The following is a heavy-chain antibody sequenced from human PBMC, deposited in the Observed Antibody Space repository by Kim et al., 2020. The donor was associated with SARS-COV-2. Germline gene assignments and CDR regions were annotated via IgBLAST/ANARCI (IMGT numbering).Heavy chain of an antibody. V-gene: IGHV3-30*18. CDR1: GFTFSSYG. Sequence: GGSLRLSCAASGFTFSSYGMHWVRQAPGKGLEWVAVISYDGSNKYYADSVKGRFTISRDNSKNTPYLQMNSLRAEDTAVYYCAKGGYSSSWGPGYFDYWG. CDR3: AKGGYSSSWGPGYFDY. D-gene: IGHD6-13*01. J-gene: IGHJ4*01. CDR2: ISYDGSNK.